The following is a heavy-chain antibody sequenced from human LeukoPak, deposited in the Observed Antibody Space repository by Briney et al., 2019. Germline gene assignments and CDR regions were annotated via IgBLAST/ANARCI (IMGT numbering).Heavy chain of an antibody. Sequence: GGSLRLSCAASGFTFSSYAMSWVRQAPGEGLEWVSAISGSGGSTYYADSVKGRFTISRDNSKNTLHLQMNSLRAEDTAVYYCAKPQPGYDFWSGYDYFDYWGQGTLVTVSS. D-gene: IGHD3-3*01. CDR3: AKPQPGYDFWSGYDYFDY. CDR1: GFTFSSYA. CDR2: ISGSGGST. J-gene: IGHJ4*02. V-gene: IGHV3-23*01.